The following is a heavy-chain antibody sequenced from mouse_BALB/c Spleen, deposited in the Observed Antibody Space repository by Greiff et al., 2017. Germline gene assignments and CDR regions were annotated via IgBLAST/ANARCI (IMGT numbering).Heavy chain of an antibody. J-gene: IGHJ2*01. D-gene: IGHD2-14*01. Sequence: VKLMESGPGLVQPSQSLSITCTVSGFSLTSYGVHWVRQSPGKGLEWLGVIWSGGSTDYNAAFISRLSISKDNSKSQVFFKMNSLQANDTAIYYCARTYYRYDDYFDYWGQGTTLTVSS. V-gene: IGHV2-2*02. CDR3: ARTYYRYDDYFDY. CDR1: GFSLTSYG. CDR2: IWSGGST.